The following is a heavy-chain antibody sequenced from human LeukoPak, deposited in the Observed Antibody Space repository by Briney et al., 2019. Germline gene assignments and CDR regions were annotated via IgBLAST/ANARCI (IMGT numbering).Heavy chain of an antibody. CDR2: MNPNSGNT. CDR1: GYTFTSYD. V-gene: IGHV1-8*01. CDR3: ARVAVRYFDWLLSRGDYYYYMDV. J-gene: IGHJ6*03. Sequence: ASVMVSCKASGYTFTSYDINWVRQATGQGLEWMGWMNPNSGNTGYAQKFQGRVTMTRNTSISTAYMELSSLRSEDTAVYYCARVAVRYFDWLLSRGDYYYYMDVWGKGTTVTISS. D-gene: IGHD3-9*01.